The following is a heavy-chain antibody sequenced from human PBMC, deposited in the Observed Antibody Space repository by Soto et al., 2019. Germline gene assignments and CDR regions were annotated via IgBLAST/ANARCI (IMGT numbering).Heavy chain of an antibody. CDR3: ATYYYGMDV. V-gene: IGHV4-4*02. CDR1: GASITSANW. CDR2: ILHDGST. J-gene: IGHJ6*02. Sequence: SDTLSVTCAVSGASITSANWWTWVRQPPGKGLEWIGEILHDGSTYSNPSLKSRVSMSVDKTRNLFSLKLSSVTAADTAVDYCATYYYGMDVWGQGTTVTVSS.